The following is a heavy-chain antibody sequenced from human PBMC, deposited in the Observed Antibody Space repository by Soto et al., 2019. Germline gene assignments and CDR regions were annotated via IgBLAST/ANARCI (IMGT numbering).Heavy chain of an antibody. CDR3: ARALGVYCGGDCALDY. CDR1: GFTFSSYG. D-gene: IGHD2-21*02. J-gene: IGHJ4*02. CDR2: IWYDGSNK. Sequence: LRLSCAASGFTFSSYGMHWVRQAPGKGLEWVAVIWYDGSNKYYADSVKGRFTISRDNSKNTLYLQMNSLRAEDTAVYYCARALGVYCGGDCALDYWGQGT. V-gene: IGHV3-33*01.